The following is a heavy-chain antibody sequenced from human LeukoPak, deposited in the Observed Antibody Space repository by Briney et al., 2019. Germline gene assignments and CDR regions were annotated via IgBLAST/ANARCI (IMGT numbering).Heavy chain of an antibody. J-gene: IGHJ4*02. Sequence: GGSLRLSCAASGFTFSSYWMNWVRQAPGKGLEWVANIKQDGSEKYYVDSVKGRFTISRDNAKNSLYLQMNSLRAEDTAVYYCARDPSSLRDSYDYWGQGALVTVSS. V-gene: IGHV3-7*01. CDR3: ARDPSSLRDSYDY. CDR2: IKQDGSEK. CDR1: GFTFSSYW.